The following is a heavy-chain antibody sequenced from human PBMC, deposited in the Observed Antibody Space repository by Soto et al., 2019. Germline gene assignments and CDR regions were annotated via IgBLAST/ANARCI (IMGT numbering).Heavy chain of an antibody. D-gene: IGHD6-13*01. J-gene: IGHJ4*02. Sequence: QLQLQESGPGLVKPSETLSLTCTVSGGSISSSSYYWGWIRQPPGKGLEWIGSIYYSGSTYYTPSLKSRVTISVDTAKNQFSRKLTSVTAADTAVYYCARSGYSSSPPIWGQGTLVTVSS. V-gene: IGHV4-39*01. CDR1: GGSISSSSYY. CDR2: IYYSGST. CDR3: ARSGYSSSPPI.